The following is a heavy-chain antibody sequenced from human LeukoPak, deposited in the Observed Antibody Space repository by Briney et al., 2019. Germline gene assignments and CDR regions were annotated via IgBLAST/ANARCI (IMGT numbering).Heavy chain of an antibody. V-gene: IGHV4-59*01. J-gene: IGHJ5*02. D-gene: IGHD3-22*01. Sequence: SETLSLTCTVSSGSISSYYWSWIRQPPGKGLEWIGYIYYSGSTNYNPSLKSRVTISVDTSKNQFSLKLSSVTAADTAVYYCARVQDYYDSSGYSLFDWFDPWGQGTLVTVSS. CDR3: ARVQDYYDSSGYSLFDWFDP. CDR1: SGSISSYY. CDR2: IYYSGST.